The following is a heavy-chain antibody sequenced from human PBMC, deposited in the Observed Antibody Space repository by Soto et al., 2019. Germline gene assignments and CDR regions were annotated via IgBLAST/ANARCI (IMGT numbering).Heavy chain of an antibody. CDR2: IDPSDSYT. J-gene: IGHJ4*02. CDR1: GYSFTSYW. CDR3: ARLLYSSSWIWREGSAGPYYFDY. D-gene: IGHD6-13*01. V-gene: IGHV5-10-1*01. Sequence: PGESLKISCKGSGYSFTSYWISWVRQMPGRGLEWMGRIDPSDSYTNYSPSFQGHVTISADKSISTAYLQWSSLKASDTAMYYCARLLYSSSWIWREGSAGPYYFDYWGQGTLVTAPQ.